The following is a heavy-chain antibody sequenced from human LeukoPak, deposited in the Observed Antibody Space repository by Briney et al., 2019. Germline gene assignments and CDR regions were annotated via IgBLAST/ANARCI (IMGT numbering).Heavy chain of an antibody. CDR2: INHSGST. J-gene: IGHJ6*02. D-gene: IGHD5-12*01. CDR1: GGSFSGYY. CDR3: ARGVGGYRNHYYYYGMDV. Sequence: SETLSLTCAVYGGSFSGYYWSWIRQPPGKGLEWIGEINHSGSTNYNPSLKSRVTISVDTSKNQFSLKLSSVTAADTAVYYCARGVGGYRNHYYYYGMDVWGQGTTVTVSS. V-gene: IGHV4-34*01.